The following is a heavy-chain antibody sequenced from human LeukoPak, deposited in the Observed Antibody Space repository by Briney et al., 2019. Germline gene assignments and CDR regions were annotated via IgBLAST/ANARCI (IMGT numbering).Heavy chain of an antibody. Sequence: SVKVSCKASGGTFSSYAISWVRQAPGQGLEWMGRIIPILGIANYAQKFQGRVTITADKSTSTAYMELSSLRSEDTAVYYCARGGGCYSCYWFDPWGQGTLVTVSS. V-gene: IGHV1-69*04. CDR2: IIPILGIA. D-gene: IGHD2-15*01. CDR1: GGTFSSYA. J-gene: IGHJ5*02. CDR3: ARGGGCYSCYWFDP.